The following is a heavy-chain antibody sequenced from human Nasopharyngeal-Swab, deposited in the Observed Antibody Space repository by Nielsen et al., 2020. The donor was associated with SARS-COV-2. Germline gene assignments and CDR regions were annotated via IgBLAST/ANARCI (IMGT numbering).Heavy chain of an antibody. D-gene: IGHD4-11*01. J-gene: IGHJ6*03. V-gene: IGHV4-38-2*01. Sequence: SVTLSLTCAVSGYSISSGYYLGWIRHPPGKGLEWIGIIYHSGSTYYNPSLKSRVTISVDTSKNQFSLKLSSVTAADTAVYYCARRTRYSNYAYFYMDVWGKGTTVTVSS. CDR2: IYHSGST. CDR1: GYSISSGYY. CDR3: ARRTRYSNYAYFYMDV.